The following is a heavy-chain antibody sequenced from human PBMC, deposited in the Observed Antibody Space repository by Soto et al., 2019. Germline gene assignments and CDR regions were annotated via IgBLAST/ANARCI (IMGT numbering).Heavy chain of an antibody. CDR3: ARPLDSSGWYVNFPH. J-gene: IGHJ1*01. CDR2: IYYSGST. Sequence: QLPLQESGPGLVKPSETLSLTCTVSGGSISSSSYYWGWIRQPPGKGLEWIGSIYYSGSTYYNPSLKSRVTXSVDTXXXQFSLKLSSVTAADTAVYYCARPLDSSGWYVNFPHWGQGTLVTVSS. V-gene: IGHV4-39*01. D-gene: IGHD6-19*01. CDR1: GGSISSSSYY.